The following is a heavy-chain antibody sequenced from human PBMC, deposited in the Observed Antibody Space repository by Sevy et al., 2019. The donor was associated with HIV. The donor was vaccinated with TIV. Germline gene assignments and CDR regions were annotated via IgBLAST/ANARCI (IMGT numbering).Heavy chain of an antibody. D-gene: IGHD4-17*01. CDR3: TAMTTVEGVFDF. Sequence: GGSLRLSCAASGFTFHNAWMSWVRQAPGKGLEWIGRIKSNSDGGKKDFAAPVQGRFTTSTDDSQNNLFLQMNSLKTEDTAVYYCTAMTTVEGVFDFWGQGTLVTVSS. CDR1: GFTFHNAW. CDR2: IKSNSDGGKK. V-gene: IGHV3-15*01. J-gene: IGHJ4*02.